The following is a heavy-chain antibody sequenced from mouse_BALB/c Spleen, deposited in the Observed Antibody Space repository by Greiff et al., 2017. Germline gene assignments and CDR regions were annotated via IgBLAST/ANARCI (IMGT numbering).Heavy chain of an antibody. CDR3: AREVRDYFDY. CDR2: IWAGGST. CDR1: GFSLTSYG. V-gene: IGHV2-9*02. J-gene: IGHJ2*01. Sequence: VQLVESGPGLVAPSQSLSITCTVSGFSLTSYGVHWVRQPPGKGLEWLGVIWAGGSTNYNSALMSRLSISKDNSKSQVFLKMNSLQTDDTAMYYCAREVRDYFDYWGQGTTLTVSS. D-gene: IGHD2-14*01.